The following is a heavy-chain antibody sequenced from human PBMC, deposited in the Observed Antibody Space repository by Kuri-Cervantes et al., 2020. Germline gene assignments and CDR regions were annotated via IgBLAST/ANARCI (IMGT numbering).Heavy chain of an antibody. Sequence: GGSLRLSCMGCGYSFTTYCIGRVRQMPGKGLEWMGIMYPGDSDTRHSPSFQGQVTISVDKSTSTAYLQWSSLKASDTAMFYCARQLPDDSSYLGGAFDIWGQGTMVTVSS. CDR3: ARQLPDDSSYLGGAFDI. V-gene: IGHV5-51*01. CDR2: MYPGDSDT. CDR1: GYSFTTYC. D-gene: IGHD6-13*01. J-gene: IGHJ3*02.